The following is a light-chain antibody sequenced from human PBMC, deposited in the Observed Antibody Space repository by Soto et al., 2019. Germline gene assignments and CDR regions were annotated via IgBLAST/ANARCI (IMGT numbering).Light chain of an antibody. Sequence: ENVLTQSPGTLSLSPGERATISCRATQTISSDYLAWYQQKPGQAPRLPIYGIFHRATGIPDRFSTSGFGTDFTLTISRLEPEDFAVYYCEQYSNSPRTFGQGTKVEIK. J-gene: IGKJ1*01. CDR2: GIF. CDR3: EQYSNSPRT. V-gene: IGKV3-20*01. CDR1: QTISSDY.